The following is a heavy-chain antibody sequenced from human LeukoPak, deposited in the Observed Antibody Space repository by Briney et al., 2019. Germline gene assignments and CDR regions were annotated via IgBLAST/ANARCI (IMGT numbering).Heavy chain of an antibody. Sequence: ASVKVSCKASGYTFTSYGISWVRQAPGQRLEWMGWISAYNGNTNYAQKLQGRVTMTTDTSTSTAYMELRSLRSDDTAVYYCARVDVVVPSGYNWFDPWGQGTLVTVSS. J-gene: IGHJ5*02. CDR1: GYTFTSYG. D-gene: IGHD2-2*01. V-gene: IGHV1-18*01. CDR3: ARVDVVVPSGYNWFDP. CDR2: ISAYNGNT.